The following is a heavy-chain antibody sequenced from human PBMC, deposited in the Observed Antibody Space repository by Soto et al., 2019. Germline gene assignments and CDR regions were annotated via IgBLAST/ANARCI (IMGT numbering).Heavy chain of an antibody. J-gene: IGHJ3*02. D-gene: IGHD1-26*01. CDR2: IIPILGIA. Sequence: SVKVSCKASGGTFRSYTISWVRQAPGQGLEWMGRIIPILGIANYAQKFQGRVTITADKSTSTAYMELSSLRSEDTAVYYCARDIVGATRGAFDIWGQGTMVTVSS. CDR3: ARDIVGATRGAFDI. CDR1: GGTFRSYT. V-gene: IGHV1-69*04.